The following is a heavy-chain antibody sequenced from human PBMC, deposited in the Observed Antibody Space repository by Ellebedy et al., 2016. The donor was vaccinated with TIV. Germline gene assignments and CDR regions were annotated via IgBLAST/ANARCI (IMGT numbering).Heavy chain of an antibody. D-gene: IGHD3-10*01. CDR3: AKYLGFGELVSLDY. CDR2: ISSSGSTI. Sequence: GGSLRLXXAASGFTFSDYYMSWIRQAPGKGLEWVSYISSSGSTIYYADSVKGRFTISRDNSKNTLYLQMNSLRAEDTAVYYCAKYLGFGELVSLDYWGQGTLVTVSS. V-gene: IGHV3-11*01. CDR1: GFTFSDYY. J-gene: IGHJ4*02.